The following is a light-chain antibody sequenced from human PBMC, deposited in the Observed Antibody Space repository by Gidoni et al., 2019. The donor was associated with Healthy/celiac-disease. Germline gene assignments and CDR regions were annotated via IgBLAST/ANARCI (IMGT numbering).Light chain of an antibody. CDR3: CSYAGSSLWV. CDR2: EGS. V-gene: IGLV2-23*01. J-gene: IGLJ3*02. CDR1: SSDVGSYNL. Sequence: QSALTQPASVSGTPGQTITISCTGTSSDVGSYNLVSWYQQHAGKAPKLMIYEGSKRPSGVSNSFSGSKSGNTASLTISGLQAEDEAVYYCCSYAGSSLWVFGGGTKLTVL.